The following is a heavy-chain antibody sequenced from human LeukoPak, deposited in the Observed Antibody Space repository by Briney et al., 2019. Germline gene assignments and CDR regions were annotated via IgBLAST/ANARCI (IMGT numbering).Heavy chain of an antibody. V-gene: IGHV4-30-4*01. D-gene: IGHD3-3*01. CDR2: IYHTGST. CDR3: ARNSDFSFDY. Sequence: SETLSLTCTVSGGSISSGDYYCSWIRQPPGKGLEWIGYIYHTGSTYYNSSLESRVTISLDTSKNQFSLKLSSLTAADTAVYYCARNSDFSFDYWGQGTLVTVSS. J-gene: IGHJ4*02. CDR1: GGSISSGDYY.